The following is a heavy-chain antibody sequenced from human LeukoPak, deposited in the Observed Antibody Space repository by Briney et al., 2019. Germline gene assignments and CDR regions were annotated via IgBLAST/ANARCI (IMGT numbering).Heavy chain of an antibody. D-gene: IGHD4-23*01. Sequence: GSLRLSCASSGFTFSSYDMHWVRQGTGKVLEGVSSIDTVGDTYYPGSVKGRFTISRENAKNSFHLQMNSLRAGDTAVYYCARVSPEYGGYFDYWGQGTLVTVSS. CDR1: GFTFSSYD. J-gene: IGHJ4*02. CDR2: IDTVGDT. V-gene: IGHV3-13*01. CDR3: ARVSPEYGGYFDY.